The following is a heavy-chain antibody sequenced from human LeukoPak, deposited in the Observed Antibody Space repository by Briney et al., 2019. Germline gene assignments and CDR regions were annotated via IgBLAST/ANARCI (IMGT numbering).Heavy chain of an antibody. CDR2: IYYSGST. J-gene: IGHJ4*02. V-gene: IGHV4-59*01. CDR3: ARAVVGFGELDDPYYFDY. D-gene: IGHD3-10*01. Sequence: SETLSLTCTVSGGSISSYYWNWIRQPPGKGLEWIGYIYYSGSTNYNPSLKSRVTISVDTSKNQFSLKLSSVTAADTAVYYCARAVVGFGELDDPYYFDYWGQGTLVTVSS. CDR1: GGSISSYY.